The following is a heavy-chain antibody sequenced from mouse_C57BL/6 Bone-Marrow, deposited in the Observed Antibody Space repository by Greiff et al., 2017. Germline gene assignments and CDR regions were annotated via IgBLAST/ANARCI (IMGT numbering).Heavy chain of an antibody. CDR1: GYSFTSYY. CDR3: AREAYDGYYQYYFDY. V-gene: IGHV1-66*01. CDR2: IYPGSGNT. J-gene: IGHJ2*01. D-gene: IGHD2-3*01. Sequence: QVQLQQSGPELVKPGASVKISCKASGYSFTSYYIHWVKQRPGQGLEWIGWIYPGSGNTKYNEKFKGKATLTADTSSSTAYMQLSSLTSEDSAVYYCAREAYDGYYQYYFDYWGQGTTLTVSS.